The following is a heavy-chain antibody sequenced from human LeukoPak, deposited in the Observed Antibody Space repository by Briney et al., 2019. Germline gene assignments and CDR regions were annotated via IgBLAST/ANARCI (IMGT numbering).Heavy chain of an antibody. CDR1: GGTFSSYA. V-gene: IGHV1-69*13. D-gene: IGHD4-11*01. CDR3: ARGPMTTVPNYYYYYYMDV. CDR2: IIPIFGTA. J-gene: IGHJ6*03. Sequence: ASVKVSCKASGGTFSSYAISWVRRAPGQGLEWMGGIIPIFGTANYAQKFQGRVTITADESTSTAYMELSSLRSEDTAVYYCARGPMTTVPNYYYYYYMDVWGKGTTVTVSS.